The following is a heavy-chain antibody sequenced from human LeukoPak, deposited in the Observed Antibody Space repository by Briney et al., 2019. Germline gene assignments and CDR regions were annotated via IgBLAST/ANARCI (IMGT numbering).Heavy chain of an antibody. Sequence: GGSLRLSCAAFGFTFSSYSMNWVRQAPGKGLEWVSSISSSSSYIYYADSVKGRFPIFRDNAKNSLYLQMNSLRAEDTAMYYCARDFTTVTTAYFQHWGQGTLVTVSS. CDR2: ISSSSSYI. CDR1: GFTFSSYS. V-gene: IGHV3-21*01. D-gene: IGHD4-17*01. J-gene: IGHJ1*01. CDR3: ARDFTTVTTAYFQH.